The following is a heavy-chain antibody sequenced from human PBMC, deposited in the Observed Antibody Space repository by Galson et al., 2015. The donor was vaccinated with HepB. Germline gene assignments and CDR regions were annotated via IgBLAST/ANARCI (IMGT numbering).Heavy chain of an antibody. CDR2: IIPIFGTA. Sequence: SVKVSCKASGGTFSSYAISWVRQAPGQGLEWMGGIIPIFGTANYAQEFQGRVTITADESTSTAYMELSSLRSEDTAVYYCAREIKGEYVVPAAMFHYYYYMDVWGKGTTDTVSS. CDR1: GGTFSSYA. V-gene: IGHV1-69*13. CDR3: AREIKGEYVVPAAMFHYYYYMDV. J-gene: IGHJ6*03. D-gene: IGHD2-2*01.